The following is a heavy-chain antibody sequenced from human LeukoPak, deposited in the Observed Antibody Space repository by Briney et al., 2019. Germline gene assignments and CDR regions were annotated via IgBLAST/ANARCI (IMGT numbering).Heavy chain of an antibody. CDR1: GGSFSGYY. J-gene: IGHJ6*02. D-gene: IGHD2-2*01. Sequence: PSETLSLTCAVYGGSFSGYYWSWIPQPPGKGLEWIGEINHSGSNNYNPSLKSRVTISVDTSKNQFSLKLSSVTAADTAVYYCARLRDIVVVPVDYYYYGMDVWGQGTTVTVSS. CDR2: INHSGSN. CDR3: ARLRDIVVVPVDYYYYGMDV. V-gene: IGHV4-34*01.